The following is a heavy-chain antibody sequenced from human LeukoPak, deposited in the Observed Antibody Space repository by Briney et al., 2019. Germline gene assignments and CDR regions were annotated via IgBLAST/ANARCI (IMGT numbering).Heavy chain of an antibody. CDR3: ARNRPNYGDYYGMDV. D-gene: IGHD4-17*01. CDR1: GFTFSSYW. J-gene: IGHJ6*02. Sequence: GGSLRLSCAASGFTFSSYWMSWVRQAPGKGLEWVANIKQDGSEKYYVDSVKGRFTISRDNAKNSLYLQMNSLRAEDTAAYYCARNRPNYGDYYGMDVWGQGTTVTVSS. CDR2: IKQDGSEK. V-gene: IGHV3-7*01.